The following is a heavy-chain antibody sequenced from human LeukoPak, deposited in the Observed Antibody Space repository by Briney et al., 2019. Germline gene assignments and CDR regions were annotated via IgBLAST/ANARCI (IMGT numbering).Heavy chain of an antibody. CDR1: GGSISSSSYY. D-gene: IGHD3-10*01. Sequence: SETLSLTCTVSGGSISSSSYYWGWIRQPPGKGLEWIGSIYYSGSTYYNPSLKSRVTISVDTSKNQFSLELSSVTAADTAVYYCARARPGAYYYYGMDVWGQGTTVTVSS. CDR2: IYYSGST. V-gene: IGHV4-39*01. J-gene: IGHJ6*02. CDR3: ARARPGAYYYYGMDV.